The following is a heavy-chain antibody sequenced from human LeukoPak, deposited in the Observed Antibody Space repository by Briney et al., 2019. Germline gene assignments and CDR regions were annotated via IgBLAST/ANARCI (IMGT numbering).Heavy chain of an antibody. J-gene: IGHJ3*02. CDR3: ARATDQNDAFDI. CDR2: LYTNGPT. CDR1: GFTVSNYY. V-gene: IGHV3-53*01. Sequence: GDSLRLSCAASGFTVSNYYMSWVRQAPGKGLEWLSVLYTNGPTYYAESVKGRFTISRDNSKNMVYLQMNSLRAEDTAVYYCARATDQNDAFDIWGQGTMVTVSS. D-gene: IGHD4-17*01.